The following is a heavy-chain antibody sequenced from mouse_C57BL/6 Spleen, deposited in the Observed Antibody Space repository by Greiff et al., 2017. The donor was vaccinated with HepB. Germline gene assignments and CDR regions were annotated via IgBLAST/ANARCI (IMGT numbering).Heavy chain of an antibody. D-gene: IGHD2-3*01. CDR1: GYTFTDYN. V-gene: IGHV1-22*01. J-gene: IGHJ2*01. Sequence: EVQGVESGPELVKPGASVKMSCKASGYTFTDYNMHWVKQSHGKSLEWIGYINPNNGGTSYNQKFKGKATLTVNKSSSTAYMELRSLTSEDSAVYYCARGGLLLDFYYFDYWGQGTTLTVSS. CDR3: ARGGLLLDFYYFDY. CDR2: INPNNGGT.